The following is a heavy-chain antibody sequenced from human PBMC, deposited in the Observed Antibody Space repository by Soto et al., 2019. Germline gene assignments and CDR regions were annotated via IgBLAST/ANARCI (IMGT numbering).Heavy chain of an antibody. CDR1: GGSFSGYY. CDR2: INHSGST. CDR3: ARGAVAVDYCSSTSCYFYYYYGMDV. Sequence: PSETLSLTCAVYGGSFSGYYWSWIRQPPGKGLEWIGEINHSGSTNYNPSLKSRVTISVDTSKNQFSLKLSSVTAADTAVYYCARGAVAVDYCSSTSCYFYYYYGMDVWGQGTTVTVSS. D-gene: IGHD2-2*01. J-gene: IGHJ6*02. V-gene: IGHV4-34*01.